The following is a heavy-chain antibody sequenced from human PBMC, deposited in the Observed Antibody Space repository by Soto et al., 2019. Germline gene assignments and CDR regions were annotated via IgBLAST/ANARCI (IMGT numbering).Heavy chain of an antibody. CDR2: IWYDGSNK. D-gene: IGHD3-22*01. CDR1: GFTFSTYG. V-gene: IGHV3-33*01. J-gene: IGHJ4*02. CDR3: ARDLGYYHSSGH. Sequence: GGSLRLFCAASGFTFSTYGMHWVRQAPGKGLEWVADIWYDGSNKYYADSVKGRFTISRDNSKNTLYLQMNSLRAEDTAVYYCARDLGYYHSSGHWGQGTLVTVSS.